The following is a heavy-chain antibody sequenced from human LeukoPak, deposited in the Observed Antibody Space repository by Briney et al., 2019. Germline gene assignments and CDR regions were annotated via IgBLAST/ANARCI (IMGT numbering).Heavy chain of an antibody. Sequence: SETLSLTCTVSGYSIGSGYYWGWIRQPPGKGLEWIGSIYHSGSTYYNPSLKSRVTISVDTSKNQFSLKLSSVTAADTAVYYCARVGIAAAGVAYWGQGTLVTVSS. CDR3: ARVGIAAAGVAY. CDR1: GYSIGSGYY. V-gene: IGHV4-38-2*02. D-gene: IGHD6-13*01. CDR2: IYHSGST. J-gene: IGHJ4*02.